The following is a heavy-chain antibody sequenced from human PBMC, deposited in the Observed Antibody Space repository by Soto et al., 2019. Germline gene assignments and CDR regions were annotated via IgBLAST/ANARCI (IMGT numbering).Heavy chain of an antibody. J-gene: IGHJ4*02. V-gene: IGHV3-7*01. CDR2: IKQDGSEK. D-gene: IGHD3-3*01. Sequence: GALRLSCAASGFTFSSYWMSWVRQAPGKGLEWVANIKQDGSEKYYVDSVKGRFTISRDNAKNSLYLQMNSLRAEDTAVYYCARRGDYDFWSGYSPLDYWGQGTLVTVSS. CDR1: GFTFSSYW. CDR3: ARRGDYDFWSGYSPLDY.